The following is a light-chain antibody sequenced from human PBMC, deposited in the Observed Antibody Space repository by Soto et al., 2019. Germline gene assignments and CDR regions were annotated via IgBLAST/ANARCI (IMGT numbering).Light chain of an antibody. CDR2: EVT. CDR1: SSDVGGYNY. V-gene: IGLV2-8*01. CDR3: SSYAGSNTPVV. Sequence: QSALTQPPSASGSPGQSVTISCTGTSSDVGGYNYVSWYQQYPGKAPKLMIYEVTKRPSGVPDRFSGSKSGNTASLTVSGLQAEDEADYYCSSYAGSNTPVVFGGGTKLTV. J-gene: IGLJ2*01.